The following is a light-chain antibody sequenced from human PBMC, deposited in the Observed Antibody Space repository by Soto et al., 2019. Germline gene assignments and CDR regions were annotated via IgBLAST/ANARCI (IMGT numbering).Light chain of an antibody. J-gene: IGKJ4*01. V-gene: IGKV3-11*01. CDR3: QQRSNGLT. CDR2: DAS. CDR1: QSVSSY. Sequence: EIVLTQSPATLSLSPGERATLSCRASQSVSSYLAWYQQKPGQAPRLLIHDASNRATGIPARFSGSGSGTDFTLTISSLEPEDFAVYYCQQRSNGLTFGGGTKVEIK.